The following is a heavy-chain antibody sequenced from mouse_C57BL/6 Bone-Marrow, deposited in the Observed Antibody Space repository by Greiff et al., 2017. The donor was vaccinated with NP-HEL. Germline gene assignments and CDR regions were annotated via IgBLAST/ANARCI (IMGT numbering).Heavy chain of an antibody. CDR1: GFTFSDYG. CDR2: ISSGSSTI. J-gene: IGHJ2*01. Sequence: EVMLVESGGGLVKPGGSLKLSCAASGFTFSDYGMHWVRQAPEKGLEWVAYISSGSSTIYYADTVKGRFTFSRDNAKNTLFLQMTSLRSEDTAMYYCASHYYGTDYYFDYWGQGTTLTVSS. V-gene: IGHV5-17*01. D-gene: IGHD1-1*01. CDR3: ASHYYGTDYYFDY.